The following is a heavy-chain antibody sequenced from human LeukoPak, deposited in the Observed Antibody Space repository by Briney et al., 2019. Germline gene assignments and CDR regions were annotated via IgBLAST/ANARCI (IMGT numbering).Heavy chain of an antibody. V-gene: IGHV4-30-4*01. CDR2: IYYTGRT. CDR3: ARGGSYDSSGFFLRY. Sequence: SETLSLTCTVSGGSISSGDYYWNWIRQPPGKGLEWIGYIYYTGRTYYNPSLKSRVTMSVDTSKNQFSLRLTSLIDADTAVYYCARGGSYDSSGFFLRYWGQGTLATVSS. D-gene: IGHD3-22*01. J-gene: IGHJ4*02. CDR1: GGSISSGDYY.